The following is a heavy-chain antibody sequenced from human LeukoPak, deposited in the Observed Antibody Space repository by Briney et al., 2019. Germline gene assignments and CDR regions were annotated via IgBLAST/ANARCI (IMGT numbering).Heavy chain of an antibody. CDR2: INTNSGGT. J-gene: IGHJ4*02. V-gene: IGHV1-2*02. D-gene: IGHD3-10*01. CDR3: ARSYGSGSSYFDY. CDR1: GYTFTGYY. Sequence: ASVKVSCKASGYTFTGYYMHWVRQAPGQGLEWMGWINTNSGGTNYAQKFQGRVTMTRDTSISTAYMELSRLRSVDTAVYYCARSYGSGSSYFDYWGQGTLVTVSS.